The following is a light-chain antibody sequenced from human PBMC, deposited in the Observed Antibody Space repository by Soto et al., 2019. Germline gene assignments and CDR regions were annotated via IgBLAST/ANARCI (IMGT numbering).Light chain of an antibody. V-gene: IGKV3-11*01. CDR3: KQRHMWTIT. J-gene: IGKJ5*01. CDR2: DAY. CDR1: QSFRGL. Sequence: EVVLTQSPLTLSLSQGERATFCCRASQSFRGLLAWYQQKTGQAPRLLIYDAYNRATGIPPRFSGSGSGTDFTLNISSIEPEDSAVYYCKQRHMWTITFGQGTQLDIK.